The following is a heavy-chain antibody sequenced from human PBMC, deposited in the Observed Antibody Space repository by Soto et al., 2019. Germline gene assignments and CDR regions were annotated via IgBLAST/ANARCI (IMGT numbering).Heavy chain of an antibody. V-gene: IGHV4-31*03. D-gene: IGHD4-17*01. J-gene: IGHJ3*02. CDR2: IYYSGST. CDR3: ATTTVVTLHAFDI. Sequence: PSETLSLTCTVSGGSISSGGYYWSWIRQHPGKGLDWIGYIYYSGSTYYNPSLKSRATISVDTSKNKFSTKLSSVTAADTAVYYCATTTVVTLHAFDIWGQGTIVTVS. CDR1: GGSISSGGYY.